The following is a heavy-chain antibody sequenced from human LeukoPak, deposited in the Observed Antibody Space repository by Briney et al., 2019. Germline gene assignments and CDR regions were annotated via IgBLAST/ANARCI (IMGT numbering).Heavy chain of an antibody. CDR3: AKGYDDSGYYLDS. Sequence: GGSLRLSCAASGFTFSNYGMHWVRQPKGKGLDWVAYMRHDGSTKYYADSVKGRVTISRDNSKNTLYLQMSSLRAEDTAVYYCAKGYDDSGYYLDSWGQGSLVTVSS. CDR1: GFTFSNYG. D-gene: IGHD3-22*01. V-gene: IGHV3-30*02. J-gene: IGHJ4*02. CDR2: MRHDGSTK.